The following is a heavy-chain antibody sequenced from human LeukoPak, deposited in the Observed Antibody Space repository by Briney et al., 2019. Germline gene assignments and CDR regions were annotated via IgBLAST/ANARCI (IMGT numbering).Heavy chain of an antibody. CDR2: IVVGSGNT. Sequence: SGKVSCKASGFTFAISAMQWVRQARGQRLEGIGLIVVGSGNTNYAQQFQERVTITRDMSTSTAYMELSSLRSEDTAVYYCAALGASGVLAYWGQGTLVTVSS. D-gene: IGHD1-26*01. J-gene: IGHJ4*02. V-gene: IGHV1-58*02. CDR1: GFTFAISA. CDR3: AALGASGVLAY.